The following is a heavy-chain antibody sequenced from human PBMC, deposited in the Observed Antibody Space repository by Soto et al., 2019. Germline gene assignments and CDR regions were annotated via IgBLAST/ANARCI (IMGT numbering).Heavy chain of an antibody. CDR3: ARSQWLVRWYLDY. Sequence: QVQLVESGGGVVQPGRSLRLSCSASGFTFSSYAMHWVRQAPGKGLEWVAVISYDGSNKYYADSVKGRFTIYRDNSKNTLYMQINSLRAEDTDVYDCARSQWLVRWYLDYWVQGTLVTVSS. D-gene: IGHD6-19*01. CDR2: ISYDGSNK. J-gene: IGHJ4*02. CDR1: GFTFSSYA. V-gene: IGHV3-30-3*01.